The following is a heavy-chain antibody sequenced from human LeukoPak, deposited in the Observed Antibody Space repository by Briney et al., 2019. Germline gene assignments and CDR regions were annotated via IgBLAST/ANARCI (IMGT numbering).Heavy chain of an antibody. J-gene: IGHJ4*02. V-gene: IGHV4-39*01. CDR2: IYYSGST. CDR3: ARYYYDSSGYYYFDY. CDR1: GGSIGSSSYY. Sequence: SETLSLTCTVSGGSIGSSSYYWGWIRQPPGKGLEWIGSIYYSGSTYYNPSLKSRVTISVDTSKNQFSLKLSSVTAADTAVYYRARYYYDSSGYYYFDYWGQGTLVTVSS. D-gene: IGHD3-22*01.